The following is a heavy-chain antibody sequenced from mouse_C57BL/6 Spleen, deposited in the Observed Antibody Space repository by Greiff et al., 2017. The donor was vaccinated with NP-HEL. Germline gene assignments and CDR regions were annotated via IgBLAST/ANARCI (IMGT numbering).Heavy chain of an antibody. V-gene: IGHV5-16*01. J-gene: IGHJ3*01. CDR3: ARSYYSNYGGFAY. Sequence: EVKLMESEGGLVQPGSSMKLSCTASGFTFSDYYMAWVRQVPEKGLEWVANINYDGSSTYYLDSLKSRFIISRDNAKNILYLQMSSLKSEDTATYYCARSYYSNYGGFAYWGQGTLVTVSA. CDR1: GFTFSDYY. CDR2: INYDGSST. D-gene: IGHD2-5*01.